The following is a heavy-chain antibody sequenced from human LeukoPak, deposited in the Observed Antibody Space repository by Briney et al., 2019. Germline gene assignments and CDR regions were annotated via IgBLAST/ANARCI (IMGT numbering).Heavy chain of an antibody. CDR1: GGSISSYY. Sequence: SETLSLTCTASGGSISSYYWSWIRQPPGKGLEWIGYIYYSGSTNYNPSLKSRVTISVDTSKNQFSLKLSSVTAADTAVYYCARWAQGMDVWGQGTTVTVSS. J-gene: IGHJ6*02. V-gene: IGHV4-59*01. CDR3: ARWAQGMDV. CDR2: IYYSGST.